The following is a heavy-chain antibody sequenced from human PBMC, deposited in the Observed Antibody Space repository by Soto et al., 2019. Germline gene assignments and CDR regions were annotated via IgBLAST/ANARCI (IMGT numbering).Heavy chain of an antibody. Sequence: GGSLSLSCSASGFTFRSYVMRLVRQAPAKGLEWVAVISYDGSNKYYADSVNGRFTISRDNSKNTLYLQMNSLRAEDTAVYYCAKGGVGSTSNAFDIWGQGTMVPFSS. CDR3: AKGGVGSTSNAFDI. CDR2: ISYDGSNK. V-gene: IGHV3-30*18. J-gene: IGHJ3*02. D-gene: IGHD1-26*01. CDR1: GFTFRSYV.